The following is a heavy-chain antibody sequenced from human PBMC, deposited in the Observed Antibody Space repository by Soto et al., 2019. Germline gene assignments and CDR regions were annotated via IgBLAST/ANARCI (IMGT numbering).Heavy chain of an antibody. CDR3: ARTTWLDYAFDI. D-gene: IGHD6-19*01. J-gene: IGHJ3*02. V-gene: IGHV6-1*01. CDR1: GDSVSSNSAA. CDR2: TYYRSKWYN. Sequence: KQSPTLSLTCAISGDSVSSNSAAWNWIRQSPSRGLEWLGRTYYRSKWYNDYVGSVKSRITINPDTSKNHFSLQLNSMTPEDTAVYYCARTTWLDYAFDIWGQGTMVTVSS.